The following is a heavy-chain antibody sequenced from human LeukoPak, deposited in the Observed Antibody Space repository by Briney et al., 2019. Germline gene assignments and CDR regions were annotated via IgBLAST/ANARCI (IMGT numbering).Heavy chain of an antibody. Sequence: ASVKVSCKASGYTFTSYYMHWVRQAPGQGLEWMGIINPSGGTTTYAQKFQGRVTMTRDTSTSTVYTELSSLRSEDTAVYYCARGGDIVVVEAAVTDFDYWGQGTLVTVSS. V-gene: IGHV1-46*01. CDR1: GYTFTSYY. CDR3: ARGGDIVVVEAAVTDFDY. J-gene: IGHJ4*02. D-gene: IGHD2-15*01. CDR2: INPSGGTT.